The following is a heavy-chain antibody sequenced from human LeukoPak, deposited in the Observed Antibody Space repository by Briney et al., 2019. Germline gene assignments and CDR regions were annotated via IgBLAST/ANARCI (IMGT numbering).Heavy chain of an antibody. CDR2: IFYTGDS. J-gene: IGHJ4*02. V-gene: IGHV4-59*08. D-gene: IGHD2-21*01. CDR1: GVSSSGSY. Sequence: SETLSLTCTVSGVSSSGSYWSWIRQPPGKGLEWIGYIFYTGDSNHNPPFTSRVSISLDTSKDQISLKLSSVTAADTAVYYCARHRFASPLDSWGQGTLVTVSS. CDR3: ARHRFASPLDS.